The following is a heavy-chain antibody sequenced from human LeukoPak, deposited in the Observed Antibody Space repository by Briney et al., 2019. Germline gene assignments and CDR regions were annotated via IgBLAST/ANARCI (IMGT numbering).Heavy chain of an antibody. J-gene: IGHJ6*03. V-gene: IGHV3-23*01. D-gene: IGHD1-26*01. CDR2: ISASGGGT. Sequence: GGSLRLSCAMSGVTNSMSWVRQAPGKGLEWVSSISASGGGTHYTGSVKGRFTISRDNSKKTIYLQMNSLRVDDTAKYFCAAWDPYLYYMDVWGKGTTVTVSS. CDR1: GVTNS. CDR3: AAWDPYLYYMDV.